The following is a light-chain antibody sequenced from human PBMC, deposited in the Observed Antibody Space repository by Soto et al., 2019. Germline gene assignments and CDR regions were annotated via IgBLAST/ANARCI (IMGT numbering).Light chain of an antibody. J-gene: IGLJ1*01. V-gene: IGLV2-23*01. CDR1: SSDVGSYNL. Sequence: QSALTQPASVSGSPGQSITISCTGTSSDVGSYNLVSWYQQHPGKAPKLMIYEGSKRPSGVSNRFSGSKSGNTASLTISGLQAEDEADYHCSSYAGSSTLLYVFGTGTKGTVL. CDR2: EGS. CDR3: SSYAGSSTLLYV.